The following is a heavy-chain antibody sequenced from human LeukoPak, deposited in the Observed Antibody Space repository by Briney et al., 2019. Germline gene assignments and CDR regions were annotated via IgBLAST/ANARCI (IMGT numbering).Heavy chain of an antibody. V-gene: IGHV4-39*01. CDR3: ASLIRSSGYYFSY. Sequence: PSETLSLTCTVSGGSISSSSYYWGWIRQPPGKGLEWIGSIYYSGSTYYNPSLKSRVTISVDTSKNQFSLKLSSVTAADTAVYYCASLIRSSGYYFSYWGQGTLVTVSS. CDR2: IYYSGST. CDR1: GGSISSSSYY. D-gene: IGHD3-22*01. J-gene: IGHJ4*02.